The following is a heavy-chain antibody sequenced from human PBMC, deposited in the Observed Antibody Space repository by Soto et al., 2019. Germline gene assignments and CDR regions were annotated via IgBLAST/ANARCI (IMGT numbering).Heavy chain of an antibody. CDR2: IYYSGST. J-gene: IGHJ5*02. CDR1: GGSISSYY. V-gene: IGHV4-59*01. Sequence: PSETLSLTCTVYGGSISSYYWSWIRQPPGKGLEWIGYIYYSGSTNYNPSLKSRVTISVDTSKNQFSLKLSSVTAADTAVYYCARGLYYDFWSGYYTGAPYNWFDPWGQGTLVTVSS. CDR3: ARGLYYDFWSGYYTGAPYNWFDP. D-gene: IGHD3-3*01.